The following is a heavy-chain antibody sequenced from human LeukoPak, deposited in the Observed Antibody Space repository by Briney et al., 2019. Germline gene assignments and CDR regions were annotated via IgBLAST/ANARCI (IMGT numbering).Heavy chain of an antibody. D-gene: IGHD6-19*01. CDR1: GYSFTSYW. V-gene: IGHV5-51*01. J-gene: IGHJ3*02. CDR3: ATRYSTGWYDAFDI. Sequence: GESLKISCKGSGYSFTSYWIGWVRQLPGKGLEWMGIIYPGDSDNRYSPSFQGKVTISADKSISTAYLQWSSLKASDTAMYYCATRYSTGWYDAFDIWGQGTMVTVSS. CDR2: IYPGDSDN.